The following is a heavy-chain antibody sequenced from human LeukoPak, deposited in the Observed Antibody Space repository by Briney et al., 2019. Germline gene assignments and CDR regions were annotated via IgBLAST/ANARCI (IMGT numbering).Heavy chain of an antibody. V-gene: IGHV4-34*01. D-gene: IGHD1-1*01. CDR1: GGSFSGYY. CDR2: INHSGST. Sequence: PSETLSLTCAVYGGSFSGYYWSWIRQPPGKGLEWIGEINHSGSTNYNPSLKSRVTISVDTSKNQFSLKLSSVTAADTAVYYCARDLEPYAFDIWGQGTMVTVSS. CDR3: ARDLEPYAFDI. J-gene: IGHJ3*02.